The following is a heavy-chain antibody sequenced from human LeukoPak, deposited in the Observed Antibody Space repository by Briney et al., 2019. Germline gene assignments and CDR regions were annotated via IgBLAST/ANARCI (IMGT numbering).Heavy chain of an antibody. D-gene: IGHD3-16*02. Sequence: GASVKVSCKASGYTFTSYGISRVRQAPGQGLEWMGWISAYNGNTNYAQTLQGRVTVTTDTSTSTAYMELRSLRSDVTAVYYCAREWGITFGGVIVIGAFDIWGQGTMVTVSS. J-gene: IGHJ3*02. CDR2: ISAYNGNT. V-gene: IGHV1-18*01. CDR3: AREWGITFGGVIVIGAFDI. CDR1: GYTFTSYG.